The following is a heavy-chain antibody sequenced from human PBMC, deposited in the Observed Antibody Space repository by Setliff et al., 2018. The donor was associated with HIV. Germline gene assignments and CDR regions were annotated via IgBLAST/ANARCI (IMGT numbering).Heavy chain of an antibody. CDR1: GASISSSSHH. V-gene: IGHV4-39*01. CDR3: ARRQQLWLLYAFDI. J-gene: IGHJ3*02. CDR2: IYYSGST. D-gene: IGHD5-18*01. Sequence: SETLSLTCTVSGASISSSSHHWAWIRQPPGKGLVLIGSIYYSGSTYYNPSLRSRVTISVDTSMNQFSLKLSSVTAADTAVYYCARRQQLWLLYAFDIWGQGTMVTVSS.